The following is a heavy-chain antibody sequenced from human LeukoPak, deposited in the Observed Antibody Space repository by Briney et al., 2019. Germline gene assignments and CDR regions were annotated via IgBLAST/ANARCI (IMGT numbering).Heavy chain of an antibody. D-gene: IGHD3-22*01. V-gene: IGHV4-4*07. CDR1: GGSISSYY. Sequence: SETLSLTCTVSGGSISSYYWSWIRQPAGKGLEWIGRIYTSGSTNYNPSLKSRVTMSVDTSKNQFSLKLSSVTAADTAVYYCAAPYYYDSSGYYYGPFDYWGQGTLVTVSS. J-gene: IGHJ4*02. CDR2: IYTSGST. CDR3: AAPYYYDSSGYYYGPFDY.